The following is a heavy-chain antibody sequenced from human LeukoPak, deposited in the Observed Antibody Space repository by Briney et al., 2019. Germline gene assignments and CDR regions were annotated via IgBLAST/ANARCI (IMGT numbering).Heavy chain of an antibody. D-gene: IGHD3-9*01. Sequence: GGSLRLSCAASGFIFSDYYMSWVRQAPGKGLEWVSGIGASGGSTYYADSVKGRFTISRDNSKNSLYLQMNSLRTEDTAVYYCAKAEGYDILTGLDYWGQGTLVTVSS. CDR1: GFIFSDYY. V-gene: IGHV3-23*01. CDR3: AKAEGYDILTGLDY. CDR2: IGASGGST. J-gene: IGHJ4*02.